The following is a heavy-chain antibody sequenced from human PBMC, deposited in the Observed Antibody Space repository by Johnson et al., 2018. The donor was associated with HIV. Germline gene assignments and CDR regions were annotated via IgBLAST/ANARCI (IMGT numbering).Heavy chain of an antibody. D-gene: IGHD3-3*01. CDR1: GFTFSSYW. CDR3: AKMGTGRSKRKCLEWLPIPHAFGI. V-gene: IGHV3-66*01. Sequence: EVQLVESGGGLVQPGGSLRLSCAASGFTFSSYWMSWVRQAPGKGLEWVSIIYSGGNTYYADSVKGRFTISRDNSKNTLYLQMNSLRAEDTVVYYCAKMGTGRSKRKCLEWLPIPHAFGIWGQGTMVTVSS. J-gene: IGHJ3*02. CDR2: IYSGGNT.